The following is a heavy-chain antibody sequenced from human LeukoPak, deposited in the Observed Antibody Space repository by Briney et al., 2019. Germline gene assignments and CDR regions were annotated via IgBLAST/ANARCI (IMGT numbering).Heavy chain of an antibody. Sequence: PSETLSLTCTVSGGSISSSSYYWGWIRQPPGKGLEWFGSIYYSGSTYYNPSLKSRVTISVDTSKNQFSLKLSSVTAADTAVYYCARHPIAVAVCWFDPWGQGTLVTVSS. CDR1: GGSISSSSYY. D-gene: IGHD6-19*01. V-gene: IGHV4-39*01. J-gene: IGHJ5*02. CDR3: ARHPIAVAVCWFDP. CDR2: IYYSGST.